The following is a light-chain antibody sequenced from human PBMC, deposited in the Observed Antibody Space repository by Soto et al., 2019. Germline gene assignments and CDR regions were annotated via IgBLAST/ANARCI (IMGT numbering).Light chain of an antibody. J-gene: IGKJ5*01. Sequence: EIVLTQSPGTLSLSPGERATLSCRASQSVAGSYLAWYQQKPGQAPRLLIYGASNRATGIPDRFGGSRSGTEFTLTINNLEPEDFAVYYCQQRNVWPPITFGQGTRLEIK. V-gene: IGKV3-11*01. CDR1: QSVAGSY. CDR2: GAS. CDR3: QQRNVWPPIT.